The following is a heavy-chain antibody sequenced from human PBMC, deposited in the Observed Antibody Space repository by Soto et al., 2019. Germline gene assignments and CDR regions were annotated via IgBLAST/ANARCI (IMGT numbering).Heavy chain of an antibody. CDR1: GGTFSSYT. D-gene: IGHD4-17*01. J-gene: IGHJ3*02. CDR2: IIPILGIA. Sequence: SVKVSCKASGGTFSSYTISWVRQAPGQGLEWMGRIIPILGIANYAQKFQGRVTITADKSTSTAYMELSSLRSEDTAVYYCARRRYGDADAFDIWGQGTMVTVSS. CDR3: ARRRYGDADAFDI. V-gene: IGHV1-69*02.